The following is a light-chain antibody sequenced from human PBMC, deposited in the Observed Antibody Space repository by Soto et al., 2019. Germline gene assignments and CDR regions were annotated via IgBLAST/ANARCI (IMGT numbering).Light chain of an antibody. Sequence: QSALTQPASVSGSPGQSITISCTGTSGDVGTYNLVSWYQQHPGKAPKLMIYEGSKRPSGDSNRFSGSKSGNTASLTISGLQAEDEADYYCCSYAGSSTFVLFGGGTKLTVL. CDR1: SGDVGTYNL. CDR2: EGS. CDR3: CSYAGSSTFVL. V-gene: IGLV2-23*01. J-gene: IGLJ3*02.